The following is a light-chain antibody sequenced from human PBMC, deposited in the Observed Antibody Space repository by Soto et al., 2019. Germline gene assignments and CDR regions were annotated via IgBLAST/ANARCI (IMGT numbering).Light chain of an antibody. CDR2: SNN. Sequence: QSVLTQPPSASETPGQRVTISCSGSSSNIGRNTVNWYQQLPGTAPKLVIYSNNQRPSGVPDRFSGSKSGTSGSLAISGLQSEDEADYYCAAWDNSLSEYVFGTGTKLTV. CDR1: SSNIGRNT. CDR3: AAWDNSLSEYV. V-gene: IGLV1-44*01. J-gene: IGLJ1*01.